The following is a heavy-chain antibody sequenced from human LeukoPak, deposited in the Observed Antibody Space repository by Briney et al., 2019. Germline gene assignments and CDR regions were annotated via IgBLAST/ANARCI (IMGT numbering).Heavy chain of an antibody. D-gene: IGHD6-19*01. Sequence: GGSLRLSCAASGFTFRSYAMHWVRQAPGKGLEWVAVISDDGSRQHCADFLEGRFTISRDNSKNTVSLQMSSLTSEDTAVYFCVREQPGDGWSGFDYWGQGTLVTVSS. CDR1: GFTFRSYA. CDR3: VREQPGDGWSGFDY. CDR2: ISDDGSRQ. J-gene: IGHJ4*02. V-gene: IGHV3-30*15.